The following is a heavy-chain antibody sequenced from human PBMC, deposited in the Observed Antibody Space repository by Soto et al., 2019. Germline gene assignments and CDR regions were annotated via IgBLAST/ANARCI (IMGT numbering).Heavy chain of an antibody. D-gene: IGHD5-12*01. Sequence: QVQLQESGPGLVKPSQTLSLTCTVSGGSISSGGYYWSWIRQHPGKGLEWIGYIYYSGSTYYNPALKSRVTIAVDTSKNQFALKLSSVTAADTAVYYCAREEGGGYDHRWFDPWGQGTLVTVSS. CDR1: GGSISSGGYY. CDR2: IYYSGST. CDR3: AREEGGGYDHRWFDP. J-gene: IGHJ5*02. V-gene: IGHV4-31*03.